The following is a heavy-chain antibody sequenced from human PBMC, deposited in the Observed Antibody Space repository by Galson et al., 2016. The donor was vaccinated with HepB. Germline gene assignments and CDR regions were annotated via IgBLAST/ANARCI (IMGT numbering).Heavy chain of an antibody. J-gene: IGHJ4*02. V-gene: IGHV6-1*01. D-gene: IGHD1-1*01. CDR3: ARAGGLNENFHFDY. Sequence: CAISGDSVSNNIAAWNWIRQSPSRGLQWLGRVYYRSTWYNDYAVSVRSQITINPDTSKNQLSLQLSSVTPEDTAVYYCARAGGLNENFHFDYWGQGTLVTVSS. CDR2: VYYRSTWYN. CDR1: GDSVSNNIAA.